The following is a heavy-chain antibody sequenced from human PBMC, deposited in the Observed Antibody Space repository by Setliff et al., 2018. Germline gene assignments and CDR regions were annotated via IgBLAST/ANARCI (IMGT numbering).Heavy chain of an antibody. Sequence: GASVKVSCKASDYAFVSYGLSWMRQAPGQGLEWLGWISAYTGKADYAHNFQDRRTMTTDTSTNTAYMELRSLASDDTAVYFCARAPRLEWILPTFDYWGQGTPVTVSS. D-gene: IGHD3-3*01. CDR1: DYAFVSYG. V-gene: IGHV1-18*01. CDR3: ARAPRLEWILPTFDY. CDR2: ISAYTGKA. J-gene: IGHJ4*02.